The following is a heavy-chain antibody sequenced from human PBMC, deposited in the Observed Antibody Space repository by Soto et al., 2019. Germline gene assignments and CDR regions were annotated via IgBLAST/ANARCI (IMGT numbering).Heavy chain of an antibody. D-gene: IGHD6-19*01. CDR3: AREVYTRWRDSSGWHSYYGMDV. J-gene: IGHJ6*02. V-gene: IGHV3-30-3*01. CDR1: GFTFSRYA. CDR2: ISSDGSNK. Sequence: QVQLVESGGGVVQPGRSLRLSCAASGFTFSRYAMHWVRQAPGKGLEWVAVISSDGSNKYYADYVKGRFTIARDNSKNPLYLQRNSLRAEDTAVYYSAREVYTRWRDSSGWHSYYGMDVWGQGTTVTVSS.